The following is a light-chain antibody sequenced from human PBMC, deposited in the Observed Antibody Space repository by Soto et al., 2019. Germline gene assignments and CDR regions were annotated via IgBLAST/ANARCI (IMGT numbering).Light chain of an antibody. V-gene: IGKV1-39*01. CDR2: TAA. Sequence: IHMTQSPSSLSASVGDRVTITCRASQRITTYLNWYQQKPGKAPKLLISTAATLQGGVPSRFSGSGSGTDFTLTITTLQPEDFAPYFGQQSYSTPYTFGQGTKLEIK. CDR3: QQSYSTPYT. CDR1: QRITTY. J-gene: IGKJ2*01.